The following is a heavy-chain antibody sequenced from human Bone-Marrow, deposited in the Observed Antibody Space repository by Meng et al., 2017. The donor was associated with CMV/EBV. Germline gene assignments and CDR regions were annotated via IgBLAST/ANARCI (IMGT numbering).Heavy chain of an antibody. CDR2: IYPGDSET. J-gene: IGHJ4*02. CDR3: ARDDYFDY. Sequence: KVSCKASGYDFANYWIGWVRQMPGKGLEWMGIIYPGDSETKYSPSFQGQVTISADKSINTAYLQWSSLKASDTAIYYCARDDYFDYWGQGTLVTVSS. V-gene: IGHV5-51*01. CDR1: GYDFANYW.